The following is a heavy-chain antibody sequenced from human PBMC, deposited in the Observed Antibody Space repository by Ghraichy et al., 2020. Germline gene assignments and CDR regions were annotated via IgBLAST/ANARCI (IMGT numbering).Heavy chain of an antibody. CDR2: IGVSGVGT. D-gene: IGHD6-19*01. V-gene: IGHV3-23*01. CDR1: GFTFDSHP. Sequence: LSLTCAASGFTFDSHPMSWVRQAPGKGLEWVSAIGVSGVGTYYADSVKGRFTISSDKSKSTVYLQMNSLRAEDTAVYYCARLNARGGWYKLNWGQGTLATVSS. CDR3: ARLNARGGWYKLN. J-gene: IGHJ4*02.